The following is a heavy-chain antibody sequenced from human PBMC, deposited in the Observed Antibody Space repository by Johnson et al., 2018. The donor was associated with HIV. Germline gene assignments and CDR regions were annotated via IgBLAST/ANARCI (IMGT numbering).Heavy chain of an antibody. Sequence: VQLVESGGGVVQPGRSLRLSCTASGFTVSSNYMSWVRQAPGKGLEWVSGISGSGGSTYYADSVEGRFTISRDNSKNTLYLQMNSMRAEDTAVYYCARASDAFDIWGQGTMVTVSS. J-gene: IGHJ3*02. CDR3: ARASDAFDI. CDR2: ISGSGGST. CDR1: GFTVSSNY. V-gene: IGHV3-66*02.